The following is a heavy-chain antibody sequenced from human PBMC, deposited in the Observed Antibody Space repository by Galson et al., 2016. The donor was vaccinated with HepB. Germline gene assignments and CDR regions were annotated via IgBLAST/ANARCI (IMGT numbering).Heavy chain of an antibody. CDR2: IYKTGTT. D-gene: IGHD2-21*02. CDR1: GGSISSYF. Sequence: SETLSLTCNVSGGSISSYFWSWIRQPPGKGLEWIGCIYKTGTTNYSPSLNSRVILSVDTSKNQFSLKLGSVTAADTAIYYCARGVTGTPYFDFWGQGALVTVSS. V-gene: IGHV4-59*01. CDR3: ARGVTGTPYFDF. J-gene: IGHJ4*02.